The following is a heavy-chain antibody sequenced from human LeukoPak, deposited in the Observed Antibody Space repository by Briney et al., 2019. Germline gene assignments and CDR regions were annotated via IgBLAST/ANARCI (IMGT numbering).Heavy chain of an antibody. CDR2: IYTSGST. CDR1: GGSISSGSYY. V-gene: IGHV4-61*02. J-gene: IGHJ4*02. CDR3: ARDLDWNYADY. D-gene: IGHD1-7*01. Sequence: PSQTLSLTCTVSGGSISSGSYYWSWIRQPAGKGLEWIGRIYTSGSTNYNPSLKSRVTISVDTSKNQFSLILISVTAADTAVYYCARDLDWNYADYWGQGTLVTVSS.